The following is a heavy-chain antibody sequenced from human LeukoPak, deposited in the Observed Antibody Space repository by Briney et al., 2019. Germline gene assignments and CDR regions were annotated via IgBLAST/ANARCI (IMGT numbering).Heavy chain of an antibody. CDR1: GFTFSSYS. CDR3: ARVVRDSYYYDSSGREDI. D-gene: IGHD3-22*01. V-gene: IGHV3-21*01. J-gene: IGHJ3*02. CDR2: ISSSSSYI. Sequence: GGSLRLSCAASGFTFSSYSMNWVRQAPGKGLEWVSSISSSSSYIYYADSVKGRFTISRDNAKNSLYLQMNSLRAEDTAVYYCARVVRDSYYYDSSGREDIWGQGTMVTVSS.